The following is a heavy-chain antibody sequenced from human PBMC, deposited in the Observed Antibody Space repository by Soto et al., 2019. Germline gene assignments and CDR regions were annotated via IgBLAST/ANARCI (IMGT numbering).Heavy chain of an antibody. V-gene: IGHV1-18*01. CDR1: GYTFTSYG. D-gene: IGHD4-17*01. CDR2: INAYNGNT. Sequence: QVQLVQSGAEVKKPGASVKVSCKASGYTFTSYGISWVRQAPGQGLEWMGWINAYNGNTHYAQKIQGRVTRTTDTSTSTAYMRLRSLRPDETAVYYRRRDRTVVIDYWEQVALGTVSS. J-gene: IGHJ4*02. CDR3: RRDRTVVIDY.